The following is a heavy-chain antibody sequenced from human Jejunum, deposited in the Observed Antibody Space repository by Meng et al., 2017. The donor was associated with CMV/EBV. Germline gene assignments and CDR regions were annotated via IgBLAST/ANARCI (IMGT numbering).Heavy chain of an antibody. CDR3: ARDKDTGSYYSDY. CDR2: INWSGGST. V-gene: IGHV3-20*04. D-gene: IGHD1-26*01. CDR1: GFTFDDSG. J-gene: IGHJ4*02. Sequence: CADSGFTFDDSGMSWVRQAPGKGLEWVSGINWSGGSTGYADSVKGRFTISRDNAKNSLYLQMNSLRAEDTALYYCARDKDTGSYYSDYWGQGTLVTVSS.